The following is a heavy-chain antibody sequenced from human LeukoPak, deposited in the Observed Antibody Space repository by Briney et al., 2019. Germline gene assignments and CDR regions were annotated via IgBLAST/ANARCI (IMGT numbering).Heavy chain of an antibody. J-gene: IGHJ4*02. CDR1: GFSISNYW. Sequence: GGSLRLSCAASGFSISNYWMIWVRQAPGKGLEWVANIKPDGSEEYYLDSVKGRFTISRDNAKNSLYLQLNSLRAEDAAVYYCARVWSAFDYWGQGTLVTVSS. CDR2: IKPDGSEE. V-gene: IGHV3-7*01. D-gene: IGHD3-3*01. CDR3: ARVWSAFDY.